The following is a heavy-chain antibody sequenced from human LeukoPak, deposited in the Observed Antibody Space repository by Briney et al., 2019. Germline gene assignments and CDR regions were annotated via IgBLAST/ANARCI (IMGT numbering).Heavy chain of an antibody. Sequence: SETLSLTCTVSGGSISSYYWSWIRQPPGKGLEWIGYIYYSGSTNYNPSLKSRVTISVDTSKNQFSLKLSSVTAADTAVYYCARGHSGRGYPYYYYYYYMDVWGKGTTVTISS. CDR2: IYYSGST. D-gene: IGHD1-26*01. J-gene: IGHJ6*03. V-gene: IGHV4-59*01. CDR1: GGSISSYY. CDR3: ARGHSGRGYPYYYYYYYMDV.